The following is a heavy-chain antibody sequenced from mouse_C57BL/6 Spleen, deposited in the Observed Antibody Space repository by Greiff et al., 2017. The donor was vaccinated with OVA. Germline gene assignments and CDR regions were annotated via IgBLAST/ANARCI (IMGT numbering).Heavy chain of an antibody. CDR3: AKTVVATRYFDV. V-gene: IGHV1-22*01. Sequence: EVQLQESGPELVKPGASVKMSCKASGYTFTDYNMHWVKQSHGKSLEWIGYINPNNGGTSYNQKFKGKATLTVNKSSSTAYMELRSLTSEDSAVYYCAKTVVATRYFDVWGTGTTVTVSS. CDR1: GYTFTDYN. D-gene: IGHD1-1*01. J-gene: IGHJ1*02. CDR2: INPNNGGT.